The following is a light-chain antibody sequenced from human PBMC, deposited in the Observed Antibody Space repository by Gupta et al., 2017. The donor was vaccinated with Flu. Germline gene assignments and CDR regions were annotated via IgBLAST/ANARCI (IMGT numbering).Light chain of an antibody. CDR3: QTADSNYNWV. CDR1: VLAEEF. J-gene: IGLJ3*02. Sequence: PGQAAWITASGEVLAEEFVNWNRQKTGPAPALVMFKDTKRASGIPDRFSGSTSGTTVTLTISGVQPEEDADYYCQTADSNYNWVFGGGTKLTV. V-gene: IGLV3-25*01. CDR2: KDT.